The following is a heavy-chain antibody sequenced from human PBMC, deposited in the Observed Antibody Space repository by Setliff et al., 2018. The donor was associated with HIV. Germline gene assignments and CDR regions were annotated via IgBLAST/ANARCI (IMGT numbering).Heavy chain of an antibody. V-gene: IGHV4-4*07. J-gene: IGHJ2*01. CDR2: IFSSERT. Sequence: SETLSLTCTVSGGSMSNHYWSWIRQPAGKGLELIGRIFSSERTNYNPSLKSRVTLSVDTSKDQFSLKLTSVTAADTAVYYCARERGGGYDGWFIDLWGRGTLVTVTS. D-gene: IGHD5-12*01. CDR3: ARERGGGYDGWFIDL. CDR1: GGSMSNHY.